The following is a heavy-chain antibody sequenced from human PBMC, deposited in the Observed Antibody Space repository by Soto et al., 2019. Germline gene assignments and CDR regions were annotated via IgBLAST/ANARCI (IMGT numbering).Heavy chain of an antibody. D-gene: IGHD6-19*01. CDR1: GYTFTSYA. Sequence: ASVKVSCKASGYTFTSYAMHWVRQAPGQRLEWMGWINAGNGNTKYSQKFQGRVTITSDTSASTAYMELSSLRSEDTAVYYCARDGPFVAVAGIVNYFDYWGQGTLVTVSS. CDR2: INAGNGNT. J-gene: IGHJ4*02. V-gene: IGHV1-3*01. CDR3: ARDGPFVAVAGIVNYFDY.